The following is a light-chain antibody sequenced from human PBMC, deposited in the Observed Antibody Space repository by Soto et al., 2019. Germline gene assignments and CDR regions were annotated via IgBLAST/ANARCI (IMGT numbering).Light chain of an antibody. CDR2: TTN. J-gene: IGLJ2*01. Sequence: QSVLTQPHSASGTPGQRVTISCSGSSSNIGTSSVHWFQQLPGTAPKLLISTTNQRPSGVPERFSGSKSGTSASLAISGLQSEDEADYYCCSHADTYTVVFGGGTQLTVL. V-gene: IGLV1-44*01. CDR1: SSNIGTSS. CDR3: CSHADTYTVV.